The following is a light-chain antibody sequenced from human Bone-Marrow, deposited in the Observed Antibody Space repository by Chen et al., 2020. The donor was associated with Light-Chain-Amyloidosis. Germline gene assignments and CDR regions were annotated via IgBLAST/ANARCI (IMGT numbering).Light chain of an antibody. Sequence: SYVLTQSSSVSVAPGQTATIACGGNNIGSTSVHWYQQMPGQAPLLVVYDDSDRPSGIPERLSGSNSGNTATLTISRVEAGDEADYYCQVWDRSSDRPVFGGGTKLTVL. CDR2: DDS. J-gene: IGLJ3*02. CDR1: NIGSTS. V-gene: IGLV3-21*02. CDR3: QVWDRSSDRPV.